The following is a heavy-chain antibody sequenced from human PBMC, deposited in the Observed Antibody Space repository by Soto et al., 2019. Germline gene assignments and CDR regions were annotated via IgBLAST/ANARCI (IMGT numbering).Heavy chain of an antibody. CDR3: ARDVPLYDSPNAFDI. CDR2: IYYSGST. J-gene: IGHJ3*02. Sequence: SETLSLTCTVSGGSISSYYWSWIRQPPGKGLEWIGYIYYSGSTNYNPSLKSRVTISVDTSKNQFSLKLSSVTAADTAVYYCARDVPLYDSPNAFDIWGQGTMVTVSS. V-gene: IGHV4-59*01. CDR1: GGSISSYY. D-gene: IGHD2-2*01.